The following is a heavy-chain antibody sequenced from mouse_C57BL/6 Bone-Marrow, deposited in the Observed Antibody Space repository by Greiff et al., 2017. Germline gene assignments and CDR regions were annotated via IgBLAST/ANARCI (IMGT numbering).Heavy chain of an antibody. Sequence: QVQLQQPGTELVKPGASVKLSCKASGYTFTSYWMHWVKQRPGQGLEWIGNINPSNGGTNYNEKVKSKATLTVDKSSSTAYMQLSSLTSEDSAVYYGARSDYYGSPFAYWGQGTLVTVSA. D-gene: IGHD1-1*01. J-gene: IGHJ3*01. V-gene: IGHV1-53*01. CDR1: GYTFTSYW. CDR2: INPSNGGT. CDR3: ARSDYYGSPFAY.